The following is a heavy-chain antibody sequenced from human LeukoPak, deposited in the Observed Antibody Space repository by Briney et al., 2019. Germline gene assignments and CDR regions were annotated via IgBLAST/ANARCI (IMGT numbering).Heavy chain of an antibody. Sequence: SETLSLTCTVSGGSISSYYWSWIRQPPGKGLEWIGYIYYSGSTNYNPSLKSRVTISVDTSKNQFSLKLSSVTAADTAVYYCGRRFWETDYWGQGTLVTVSS. CDR1: GGSISSYY. D-gene: IGHD3-10*01. CDR3: GRRFWETDY. J-gene: IGHJ4*02. V-gene: IGHV4-59*01. CDR2: IYYSGST.